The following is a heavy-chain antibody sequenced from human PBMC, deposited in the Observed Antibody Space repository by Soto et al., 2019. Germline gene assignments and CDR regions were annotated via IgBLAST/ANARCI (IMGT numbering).Heavy chain of an antibody. V-gene: IGHV2-5*02. CDR2: IYWDEYK. J-gene: IGHJ4*02. D-gene: IGHD1-1*01. CDR3: AHRQSGAGWNEAVFDY. Sequence: QITLRESGPTLVKPTQTLTLTCTFSGFSLSTSGVGVGWIRQPPGKALEWLALIYWDEYKLDSPSLKTRLIITKDTYKIRVVLIMTNLDPVDTGTCYCAHRQSGAGWNEAVFDYWGQGSLVTVSS. CDR1: GFSLSTSGVG.